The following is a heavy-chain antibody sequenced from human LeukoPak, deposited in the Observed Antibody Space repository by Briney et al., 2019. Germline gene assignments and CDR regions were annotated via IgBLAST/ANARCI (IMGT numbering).Heavy chain of an antibody. D-gene: IGHD3-10*01. V-gene: IGHV4-34*01. CDR1: GGSFGGYY. J-gene: IGHJ3*02. Sequence: PSETLSLTCAVYGGSFGGYYWSWIRQPPGKGLEWIGEINHSGSTNYNPSLKSRVTISVDTSKNQFSLKLSSVTAADTAVYYCARSRGAFDIWGQGTMVTVSS. CDR2: INHSGST. CDR3: ARSRGAFDI.